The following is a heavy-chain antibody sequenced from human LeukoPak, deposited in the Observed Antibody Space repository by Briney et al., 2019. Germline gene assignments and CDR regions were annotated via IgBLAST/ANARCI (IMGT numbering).Heavy chain of an antibody. CDR2: INHSGST. CDR1: GGSFSGYY. V-gene: IGHV4-34*01. Sequence: PSETLSLTCAVYGGSFSGYYWSWIRQPPGKGLEWIGEINHSGSTNYNPSPKSRVTISVDTSKNQFSLKLSSVTAADTAVYYCARESGSYSYFDYWGQGTVVTVSS. J-gene: IGHJ4*02. CDR3: ARESGSYSYFDY. D-gene: IGHD1-26*01.